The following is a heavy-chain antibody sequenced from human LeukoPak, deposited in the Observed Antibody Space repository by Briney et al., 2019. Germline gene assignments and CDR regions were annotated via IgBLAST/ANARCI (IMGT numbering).Heavy chain of an antibody. CDR2: ISAYNGNT. Sequence: ASVKVSCKASGYTFTSYGISWVRQAPGQGLERMGWISAYNGNTDYAQKLQGRVTMTTDTSTSTAYMELRSLRSDDTAVYYCARESEQQPYGMDVWGQGTTVTVSS. D-gene: IGHD6-13*01. CDR3: ARESEQQPYGMDV. CDR1: GYTFTSYG. J-gene: IGHJ6*02. V-gene: IGHV1-18*01.